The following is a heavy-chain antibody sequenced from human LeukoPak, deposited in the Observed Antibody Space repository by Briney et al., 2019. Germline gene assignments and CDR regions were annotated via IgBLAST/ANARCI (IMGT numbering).Heavy chain of an antibody. Sequence: SVKVSCKASGGTFSSYAISWVRQAPGQGLEWMGRIIPIFGIANYAQKFQGRVTITADKSTSTAYMELSGLRSEDTAVYYCARDLGSGYDLGFDYWGQGTLVTVSS. D-gene: IGHD5-12*01. V-gene: IGHV1-69*04. J-gene: IGHJ4*02. CDR3: ARDLGSGYDLGFDY. CDR2: IIPIFGIA. CDR1: GGTFSSYA.